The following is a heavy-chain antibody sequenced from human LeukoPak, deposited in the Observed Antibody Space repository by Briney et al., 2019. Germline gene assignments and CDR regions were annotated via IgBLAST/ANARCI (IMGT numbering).Heavy chain of an antibody. Sequence: GASVKVSCKASGGTFSSYAISWVRQAPGQGLEWMGGIIPIFGTANYAQKFQGRVTITADKSTSTAYMELSSLRSEDTAVYYCAREGNCSSTSCYGSSRVWFDPWAQGTLVTVSS. V-gene: IGHV1-69*06. D-gene: IGHD2-2*01. CDR3: AREGNCSSTSCYGSSRVWFDP. J-gene: IGHJ5*02. CDR1: GGTFSSYA. CDR2: IIPIFGTA.